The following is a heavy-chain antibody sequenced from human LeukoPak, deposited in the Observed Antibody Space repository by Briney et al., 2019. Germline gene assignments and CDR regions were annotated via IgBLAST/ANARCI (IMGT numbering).Heavy chain of an antibody. CDR2: IYVTGT. Sequence: SETLSLTCTVSGGSIGTYYWSWVRQSPGTGLEWIGYIYVTGTRYNPYLQSRVTISVDRSRNQFFLKMPSVTAADTAVYYCARHIGGGIEDMDVWGRGTKVTVSS. V-gene: IGHV4-59*08. CDR1: GGSIGTYY. CDR3: ARHIGGGIEDMDV. D-gene: IGHD3-16*02. J-gene: IGHJ6*03.